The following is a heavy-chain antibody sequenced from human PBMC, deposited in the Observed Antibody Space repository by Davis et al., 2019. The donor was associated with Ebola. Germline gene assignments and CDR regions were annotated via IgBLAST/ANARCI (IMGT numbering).Heavy chain of an antibody. J-gene: IGHJ6*02. CDR3: ARGGAATRTYYYYGMDV. Sequence: ASVTVSCKASGYTFTSYYMHWVRQAPGQGLEWMGIINPSVASTSYGQKFQGRITMTGDTSTGTVYMELSGLRYEDTAVYYCARGGAATRTYYYYGMDVWGQGTTVTVSS. CDR2: INPSVAST. CDR1: GYTFTSYY. D-gene: IGHD5-12*01. V-gene: IGHV1-46*01.